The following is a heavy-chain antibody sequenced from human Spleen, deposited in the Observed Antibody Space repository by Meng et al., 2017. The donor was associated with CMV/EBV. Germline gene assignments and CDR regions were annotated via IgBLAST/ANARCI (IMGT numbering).Heavy chain of an antibody. D-gene: IGHD3-3*01. Sequence: GESLKISCVASGFTFSNYAISWVRRAPGKGLEWVSAISGSGNKTFYADSVKGRFTISRDNSKNTLFLQMHSMRAEDTAVYYCAKRITTTADAFDIWVQGTMVTVSS. CDR1: GFTFSNYA. J-gene: IGHJ3*02. CDR3: AKRITTTADAFDI. V-gene: IGHV3-23*01. CDR2: ISGSGNKT.